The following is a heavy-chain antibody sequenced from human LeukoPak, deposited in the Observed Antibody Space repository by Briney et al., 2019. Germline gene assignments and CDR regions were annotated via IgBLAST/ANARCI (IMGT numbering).Heavy chain of an antibody. D-gene: IGHD5-18*01. CDR2: IYYSGST. Sequence: SETLSLTCTASGGSISSYYWSWIRQPPGKGLEWIGYIYYSGSTNYNPSLKSRVTISVDTSKNQFSLKLSSVTAADTAVYYCARWDGYSYGPSSYWYFDLWGRGTLVTVSS. CDR3: ARWDGYSYGPSSYWYFDL. J-gene: IGHJ2*01. CDR1: GGSISSYY. V-gene: IGHV4-59*08.